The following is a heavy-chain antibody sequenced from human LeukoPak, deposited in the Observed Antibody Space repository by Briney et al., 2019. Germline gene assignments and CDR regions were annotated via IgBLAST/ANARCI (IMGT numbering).Heavy chain of an antibody. J-gene: IGHJ5*02. D-gene: IGHD3-3*01. V-gene: IGHV4-38-2*02. CDR1: GYSISSGYY. Sequence: SETLSLTCTVSGYSISSGYYWGWIRQPPGKGLEWIGSIYHSGSTCYNPSLKSRVTISVDTSKNQFSLKLSSVTAADTAVYYCARDLYDFWSGPQNPTVAFDPWGQGTLVTVSS. CDR3: ARDLYDFWSGPQNPTVAFDP. CDR2: IYHSGST.